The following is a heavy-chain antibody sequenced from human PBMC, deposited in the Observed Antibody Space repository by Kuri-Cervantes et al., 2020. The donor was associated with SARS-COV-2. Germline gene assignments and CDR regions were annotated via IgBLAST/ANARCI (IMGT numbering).Heavy chain of an antibody. D-gene: IGHD3-3*01. J-gene: IGHJ3*02. CDR3: ARDRPDYDFWSGYYYDAFDI. V-gene: IGHV4-59*01. CDR1: GGSISSYY. Sequence: SETLSLTCTVAGGSISSYYWSWIRQPPGKGLEWIGYIYYRGSTNYNPSLKSRVTISVDTSKNQFSLKLSSVTAADTAVYYCARDRPDYDFWSGYYYDAFDIWGQGTMVTVSS. CDR2: IYYRGST.